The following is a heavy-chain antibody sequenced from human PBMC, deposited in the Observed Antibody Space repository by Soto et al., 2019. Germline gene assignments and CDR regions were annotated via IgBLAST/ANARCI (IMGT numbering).Heavy chain of an antibody. J-gene: IGHJ6*02. V-gene: IGHV5-51*01. CDR3: ARHVGGGYSYGIQPKTKRNYYYYGMDV. CDR1: GYSFTSYW. CDR2: IYPGDSDT. D-gene: IGHD5-18*01. Sequence: GESLKISCKGSGYSFTSYWIGWVRQMPGKGLEWMGIIYPGDSDTRYSPSFQGQVTISADKSISTAYLQWSSLKASDTAMYYCARHVGGGYSYGIQPKTKRNYYYYGMDVWGQGTTVTVYS.